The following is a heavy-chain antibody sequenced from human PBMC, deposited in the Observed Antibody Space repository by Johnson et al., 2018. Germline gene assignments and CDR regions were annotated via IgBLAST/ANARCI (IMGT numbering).Heavy chain of an antibody. CDR3: AKADQVVSACGYYYYYLDV. D-gene: IGHD2-15*01. J-gene: IGHJ6*03. V-gene: IGHV3-9*01. CDR1: GFTFDDYA. Sequence: VQLQESGGGVVQPGRSVRLSCAASGFTFDDYAMHWVRQAPGKGVERVSGTSWNSGSIGYAGSVKGRFTISRDDAKNSLYLQMNSLIAEDTALYYFAKADQVVSACGYYYYYLDVWGKGTTVTVSS. CDR2: TSWNSGSI.